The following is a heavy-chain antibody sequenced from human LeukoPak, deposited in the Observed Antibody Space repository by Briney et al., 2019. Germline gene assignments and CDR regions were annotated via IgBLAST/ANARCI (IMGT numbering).Heavy chain of an antibody. CDR1: GYTLTELS. Sequence: ASVKVSCKVSGYTLTELSMHWVRQAPGKGLEWMGGFDPEDGETIYAQKFQGRVTMTEDTSTDTAYMELSSLRSEDTAVYYCATVSLAATGKGYYYYYYMDVWGKGTTVTVSS. V-gene: IGHV1-24*01. J-gene: IGHJ6*03. CDR3: ATVSLAATGKGYYYYYYMDV. CDR2: FDPEDGET. D-gene: IGHD6-13*01.